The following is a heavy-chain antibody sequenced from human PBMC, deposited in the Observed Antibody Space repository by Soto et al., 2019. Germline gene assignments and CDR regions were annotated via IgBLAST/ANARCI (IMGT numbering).Heavy chain of an antibody. J-gene: IGHJ3*02. Sequence: GGSLRLSCAASGFTFSNAWMNWVRQAPGKGLEWVGRIKSKTDGGTTDYAAPVKGRFTISRDDSKNTLYLQMNSLKTEDTAVYYCTTEDIAAAGPVDAFDIWGQGTMVTVSS. CDR1: GFTFSNAW. CDR3: TTEDIAAAGPVDAFDI. CDR2: IKSKTDGGTT. D-gene: IGHD6-13*01. V-gene: IGHV3-15*07.